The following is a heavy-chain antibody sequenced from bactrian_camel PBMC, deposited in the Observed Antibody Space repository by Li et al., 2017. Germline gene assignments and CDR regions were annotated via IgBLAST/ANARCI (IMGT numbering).Heavy chain of an antibody. CDR3: AADGLLFLSGGCRGDFGY. J-gene: IGHJ6*01. V-gene: IGHV3-3*01. CDR2: IYTSSGRT. CDR1: GGIDNSCV. Sequence: HVQLVESGGGSVQAGGSLKLSCAASGGIDNSCVMGWFRQAPGTEREGVATIYTSSGRTYCADSVKGRFTISRDRPKTTSVLQMNNLRPDDTARYYCAADGLLFLSGGCRGDFGYWGQGTQVTVS. D-gene: IGHD7*01.